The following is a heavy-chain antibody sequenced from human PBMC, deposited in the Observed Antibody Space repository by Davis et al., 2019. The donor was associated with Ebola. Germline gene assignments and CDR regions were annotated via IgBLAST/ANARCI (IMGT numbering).Heavy chain of an antibody. J-gene: IGHJ5*02. CDR2: ISYDGSNK. CDR3: ARDGGPYQLLLGWFDP. V-gene: IGHV3-30-3*01. D-gene: IGHD2-2*01. CDR1: GFTFSSYA. Sequence: GESLKISCAASGFTFSSYAMHWVRQAPGKGLEWVAVISYDGSNKYYADSVKGRFTISRDNSKNTLYLQMNSLRAEDTAVYYCARDGGPYQLLLGWFDPWGQGTLVTVSS.